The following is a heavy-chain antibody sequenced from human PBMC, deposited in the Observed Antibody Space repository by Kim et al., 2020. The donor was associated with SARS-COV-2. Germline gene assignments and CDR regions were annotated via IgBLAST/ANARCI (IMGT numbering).Heavy chain of an antibody. CDR1: GYTFTGYY. CDR3: ARVGQGSNYYYYGMDV. Sequence: ASVKVSCKASGYTFTGYYMHWVRQAPGQGLEWMGWINPNSGGTNYAQTFQGRVTMTRDTSIGTAYMELSRLRSDDTAVYYCARVGQGSNYYYYGMDVWGQGTTVTVSS. D-gene: IGHD3-16*01. CDR2: INPNSGGT. V-gene: IGHV1-2*02. J-gene: IGHJ6*02.